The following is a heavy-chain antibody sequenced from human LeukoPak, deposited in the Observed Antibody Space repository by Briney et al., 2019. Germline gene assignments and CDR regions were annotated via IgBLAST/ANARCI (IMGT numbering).Heavy chain of an antibody. J-gene: IGHJ4*02. CDR2: ISYDGSNK. CDR1: GFTFSSYG. V-gene: IGHV3-30*03. CDR3: ARDSPGSSWYRGFFDY. D-gene: IGHD6-13*01. Sequence: GRSLRLSCAASGFTFSSYGMHWVRQAPGKGLEWVAVISYDGSNKYYADSVKGRFTISRDNSKNTLYLQMNSLRAEDTAVYYRARDSPGSSWYRGFFDYWGQGTLVTVSS.